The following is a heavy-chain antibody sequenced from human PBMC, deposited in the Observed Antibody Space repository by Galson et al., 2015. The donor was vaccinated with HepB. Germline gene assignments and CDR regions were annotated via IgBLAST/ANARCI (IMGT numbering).Heavy chain of an antibody. Sequence: SLRLSCAASGFIFSSYTMNWVRQAPGKGLEWISSISSSGGNIFYADSLKGRLTISRDNAKKSLFLQMNSLRAEDTSVYYCARGSFGDIDYWGQGTLVTVSS. CDR1: GFIFSSYT. J-gene: IGHJ4*02. D-gene: IGHD4-17*01. CDR3: ARGSFGDIDY. CDR2: ISSSGGNI. V-gene: IGHV3-21*01.